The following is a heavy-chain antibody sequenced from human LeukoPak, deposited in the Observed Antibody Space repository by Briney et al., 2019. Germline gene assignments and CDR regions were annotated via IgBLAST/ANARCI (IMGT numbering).Heavy chain of an antibody. D-gene: IGHD7-27*01. CDR3: ARRNWGCPDS. CDR2: IKQDGSEK. CDR1: GFTFSSYS. J-gene: IGHJ4*02. Sequence: PGGSLRLSCAASGFTFSSYSMNWVRQAPGKGLEWVANIKQDGSEKNYVDSVKGRFVISRDNVDSSLYLQMNSLRAKDTAVYYCARRNWGCPDSWGQGTLVTVSS. V-gene: IGHV3-7*01.